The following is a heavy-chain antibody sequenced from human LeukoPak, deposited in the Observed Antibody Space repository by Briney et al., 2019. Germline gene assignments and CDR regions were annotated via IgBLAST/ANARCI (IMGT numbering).Heavy chain of an antibody. CDR3: ARGWLAETTVVTPYNY. CDR2: ITPIFGTA. D-gene: IGHD4-23*01. CDR1: GGTFRSYA. J-gene: IGHJ4*02. Sequence: SVKVSCKASGGTFRSYAISWVRQAPGQGLEWMGGITPIFGTANYAQKFQGRITITAVESMSTAYMELSSLRSEDTAVYYCARGWLAETTVVTPYNYWGQGTLVTVSS. V-gene: IGHV1-69*01.